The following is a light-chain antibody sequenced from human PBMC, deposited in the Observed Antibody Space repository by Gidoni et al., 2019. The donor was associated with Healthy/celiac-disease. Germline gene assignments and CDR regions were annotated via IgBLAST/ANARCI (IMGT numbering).Light chain of an antibody. V-gene: IGKV3-15*01. CDR3: QQYNNWPPIT. CDR1: QSVSSN. Sequence: EIVMTQSPATLSVSPGERATLSCRASQSVSSNLAWYQQKPGQAPRLLIYGASTMATGIPARLSGSGSGTEFTLTISSLQSEDFAVYYGQQYNNWPPITFXXXTRLEIK. CDR2: GAS. J-gene: IGKJ5*01.